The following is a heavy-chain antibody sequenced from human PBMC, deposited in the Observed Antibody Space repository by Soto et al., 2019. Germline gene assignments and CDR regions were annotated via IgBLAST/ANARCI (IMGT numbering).Heavy chain of an antibody. CDR2: ISYDGSNK. CDR3: AKDLLRYFDWLVPDV. D-gene: IGHD3-9*01. CDR1: GFTFSSYG. Sequence: GGSLRLSCPASGFTFSSYGMHWVRQAPGKGLEWVAVISYDGSNKYYADSVKGRFTISRDNSKNTLYLQMNSLRAEDTAVYYCAKDLLRYFDWLVPDVWGQGTTVTVSS. J-gene: IGHJ6*02. V-gene: IGHV3-30*18.